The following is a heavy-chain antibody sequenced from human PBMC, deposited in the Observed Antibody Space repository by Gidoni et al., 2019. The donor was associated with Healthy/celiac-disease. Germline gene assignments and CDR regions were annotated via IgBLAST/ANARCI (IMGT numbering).Heavy chain of an antibody. CDR3: ARRSEYYYGSGGTGGVWFDP. CDR2: IYPVNSDT. D-gene: IGHD3-10*01. Sequence: EVQLVQSGAEVKKPGESLKISCKGSGSRLTSYWIGWVRELPGKGLEWRGIIYPVNSDTRYSPSFQGKVTISANKAISTAYLQWSSLKASDTAMYYCARRSEYYYGSGGTGGVWFDPWGHG. J-gene: IGHJ5*02. CDR1: GSRLTSYW. V-gene: IGHV5-51*03.